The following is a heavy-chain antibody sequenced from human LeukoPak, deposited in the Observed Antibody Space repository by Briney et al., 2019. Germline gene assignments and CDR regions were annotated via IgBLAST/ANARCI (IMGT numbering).Heavy chain of an antibody. CDR3: ARDSGPAQYGDYKQYYFYSMDV. V-gene: IGHV7-4-1*02. CDR2: INTYTGNP. CDR1: GYTFTRFP. D-gene: IGHD2-21*02. J-gene: IGHJ6*02. Sequence: GASVKVSCKASGYTFTRFPMNWVRQAPGQGLEWLGWINTYTGNPTYAQGFTGRFVFSLDTSVSTAYLQISRLKADDTAVYYCARDSGPAQYGDYKQYYFYSMDVWGQGTTVTVSS.